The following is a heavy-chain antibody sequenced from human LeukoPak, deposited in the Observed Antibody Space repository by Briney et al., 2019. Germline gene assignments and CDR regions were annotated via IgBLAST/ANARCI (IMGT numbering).Heavy chain of an antibody. CDR2: VNHSGST. Sequence: SETLSLTCAVYGGSFSGYYWSWIRQPPGKGLEWIGEVNHSGSTNYNPSLKSRVTISVDTSKNQFSLKLSSVTAADTAVYYCARHDSSTPWYYYYGMDVWGQGTTVTVSS. J-gene: IGHJ6*02. V-gene: IGHV4-34*01. D-gene: IGHD3-22*01. CDR1: GGSFSGYY. CDR3: ARHDSSTPWYYYYGMDV.